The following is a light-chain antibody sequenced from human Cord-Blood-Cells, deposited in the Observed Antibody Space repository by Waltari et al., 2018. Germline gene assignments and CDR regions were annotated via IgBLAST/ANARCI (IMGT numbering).Light chain of an antibody. CDR1: QSISSY. J-gene: IGKJ5*01. CDR3: QQSYSTPIT. V-gene: IGKV1-39*01. CDR2: AAS. Sequence: DLQLPQSPSSLSASVGDRVTITCRASQSISSYLNWYQQKPGKAPKLLIYAASSLQSGVPSRFSGSGSGTDFTLTISSLQPEDFATYYCQQSYSTPITFGQGTRLEIK.